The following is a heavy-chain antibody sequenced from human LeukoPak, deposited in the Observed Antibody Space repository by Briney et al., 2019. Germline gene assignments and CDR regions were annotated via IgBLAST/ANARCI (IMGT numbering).Heavy chain of an antibody. V-gene: IGHV3-74*01. CDR2: IKSDGST. CDR1: GFTFSTYW. D-gene: IGHD3-22*01. CDR3: ARAPSEIGGYYPEYFRH. Sequence: GGSLRLSCAASGFTFSTYWMHWARHAPGKGLVWVSRIKSDGSTNYADSVKGRFTISRDNAKNTVSLQMNSLRPEDTGVYYCARAPSEIGGYYPEYFRHWGQGTLVTVSS. J-gene: IGHJ1*01.